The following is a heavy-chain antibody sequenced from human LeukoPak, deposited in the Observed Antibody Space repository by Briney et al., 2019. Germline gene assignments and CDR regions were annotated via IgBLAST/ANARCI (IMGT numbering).Heavy chain of an antibody. CDR3: AKDPESGSLNLYFDY. D-gene: IGHD3-10*01. J-gene: IGHJ4*02. CDR2: ISYGGGNK. V-gene: IGHV3-30*04. Sequence: GRSLRLSCAASGFTFSSYAMHWVRQAPGKGLEWVAIISYGGGNKYYAGSVKGRFTISRDNSKNTLYLQMNSLRAEDTAVYYCAKDPESGSLNLYFDYWGQGTLVTVSS. CDR1: GFTFSSYA.